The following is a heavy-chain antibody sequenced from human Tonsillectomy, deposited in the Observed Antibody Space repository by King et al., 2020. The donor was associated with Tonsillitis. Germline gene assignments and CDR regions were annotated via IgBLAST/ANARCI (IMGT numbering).Heavy chain of an antibody. CDR3: ARESPDGGWFDP. J-gene: IGHJ5*02. CDR2: IYYSGST. V-gene: IGHV4-30-4*01. CDR1: GGSIISGDFY. D-gene: IGHD4-23*01. Sequence: MQLQESGPGLVKPSQTLSLTCTVSGGSIISGDFYCSWIRQPPGKGLEWIVYIYYSGSTYYNPSLKSRVTISVDTSKNQFSLKLSSVTAADTAVYYCARESPDGGWFDPWGQGTLVTVSS.